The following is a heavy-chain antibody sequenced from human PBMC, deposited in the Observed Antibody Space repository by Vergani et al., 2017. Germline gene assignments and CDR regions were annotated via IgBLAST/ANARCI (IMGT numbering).Heavy chain of an antibody. CDR3: ASMAVAGTLITYYYYYMDV. J-gene: IGHJ6*03. V-gene: IGHV3-7*01. Sequence: EVQLVESGGGLVQPGGSLRLSCAASGFTFSSYWMSWVRQAPGKGLEWVANIKQDGSEKYYVDSVKGRFTISRDNAKNSLYLQMNSLRAEDTAVYYCASMAVAGTLITYYYYYMDVWGKGTTVTVSS. CDR2: IKQDGSEK. CDR1: GFTFSSYW. D-gene: IGHD6-19*01.